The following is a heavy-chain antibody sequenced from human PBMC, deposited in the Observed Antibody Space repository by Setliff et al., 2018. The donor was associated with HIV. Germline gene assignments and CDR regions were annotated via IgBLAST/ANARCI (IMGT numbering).Heavy chain of an antibody. D-gene: IGHD2-21*01. CDR1: GFNFKNAW. CDR2: LLISPFI. V-gene: IGHV3-21*01. J-gene: IGHJ3*01. Sequence: PSETLRLSCAGSGFNFKNAWMSWVRQAPGKGPEWVSSLLISPFIYYADSVEGRFTISRDNAKNSLYLEMNNLRPEDTAMYFCTRDLNLPGGEVFDLWGQGTMVTVSS. CDR3: TRDLNLPGGEVFDL.